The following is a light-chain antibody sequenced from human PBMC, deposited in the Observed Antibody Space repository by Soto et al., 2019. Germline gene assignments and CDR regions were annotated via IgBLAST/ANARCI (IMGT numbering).Light chain of an antibody. CDR3: SSFTTSTTVV. V-gene: IGLV2-14*01. CDR2: DVS. Sequence: QSALTQPASVSGSPGQSITISCTGTSSDVGGYNYVSWYQQHLGKAPRLMIYDVSNRPSGISYRFSGSKSGNTASLTISGLQAEDEADYYCSSFTTSTTVVFGGGTKLTVL. J-gene: IGLJ3*02. CDR1: SSDVGGYNY.